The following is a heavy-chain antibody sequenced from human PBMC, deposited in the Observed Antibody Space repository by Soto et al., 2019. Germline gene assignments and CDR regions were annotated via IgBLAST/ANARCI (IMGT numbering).Heavy chain of an antibody. D-gene: IGHD2-2*01. CDR2: ISYDGSNK. CDR1: GFTFSSYA. V-gene: IGHV3-30-3*01. CDR3: ARGDHQLEYYYYGMDV. J-gene: IGHJ6*02. Sequence: GGSLRLSCAASGFTFSSYAMHWVRQAPGKGLEWVAVISYDGSNKYYADSVKGRFTISRDNSKNKLYLQMNSLRTEDTAVYYCARGDHQLEYYYYGMDVWGQGTTVTVSS.